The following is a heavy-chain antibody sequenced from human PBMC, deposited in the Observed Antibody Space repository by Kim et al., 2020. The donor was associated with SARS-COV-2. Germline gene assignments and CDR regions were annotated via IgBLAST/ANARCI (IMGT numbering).Heavy chain of an antibody. V-gene: IGHV3-21*01. CDR3: ARGKYCSSTSCYYYYYGMDV. J-gene: IGHJ6*02. D-gene: IGHD2-2*01. CDR2: ISSSSSYI. CDR1: GFTFSSYS. Sequence: GGSLRLSCAASGFTFSSYSMNWVRQAPGKGLEWVSSISSSSSYIYYADSVKGRFTISRDNAKNSLYLQMNSLRAEDTAVYYCARGKYCSSTSCYYYYYGMDVWGQGTTVTVSS.